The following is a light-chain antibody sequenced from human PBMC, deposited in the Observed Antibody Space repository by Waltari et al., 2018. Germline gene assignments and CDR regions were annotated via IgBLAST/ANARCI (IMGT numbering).Light chain of an antibody. CDR3: DSKTSTSPHV. CDR2: DVS. J-gene: IGLJ1*01. V-gene: IGLV2-14*03. Sequence: QSALTQPASVSGSPGQSIPISCPGSSSDVGSYNHVPWYQQHPGKAPKLIIYDVSNRPSGVSNRFSGSKSGNTASLTISGLQAEDEADYYCDSKTSTSPHVFGSGTQVTVL. CDR1: SSDVGSYNH.